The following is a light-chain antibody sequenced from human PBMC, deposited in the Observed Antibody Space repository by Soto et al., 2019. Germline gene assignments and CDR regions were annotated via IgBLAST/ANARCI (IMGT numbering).Light chain of an antibody. V-gene: IGKV3-20*01. CDR1: QSVNSNY. J-gene: IGKJ1*01. CDR3: HQGAGSPWT. Sequence: EIVLTQSPGTLSLSPGERATLSCRASQSVNSNYLVWYQQKPGQAPRLLIYGASPRATGIPDRFSGSGSGTDFNLTMSRLEPEDFAVYDFHQGAGSPWTFGQGTKVEI. CDR2: GAS.